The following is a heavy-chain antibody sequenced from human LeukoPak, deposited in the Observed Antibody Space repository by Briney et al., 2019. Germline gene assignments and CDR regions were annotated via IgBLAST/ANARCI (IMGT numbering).Heavy chain of an antibody. V-gene: IGHV4-34*01. CDR2: INHSGST. J-gene: IGHJ6*02. Sequence: SETLSLTCAVYGGSFSGYYWSWIRQPPGKGLEWIGEINHSGSTNYNPSLKSRVTISVDTSKNQFSLKLSSVTAADTAVYYCARRSRIVGATYYYYGMDVWGQGTTVTVSS. CDR1: GGSFSGYY. CDR3: ARRSRIVGATYYYYGMDV. D-gene: IGHD1-26*01.